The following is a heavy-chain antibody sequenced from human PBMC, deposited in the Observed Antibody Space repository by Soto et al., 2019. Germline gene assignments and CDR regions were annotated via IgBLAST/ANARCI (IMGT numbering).Heavy chain of an antibody. CDR3: ASPYSSSLPYYFDY. V-gene: IGHV3-30-3*01. J-gene: IGHJ4*02. CDR2: ISYDGSNK. CDR1: GFTFSSYA. D-gene: IGHD6-13*01. Sequence: QVQLVESGGGVVQPGRSLRLSCAASGFTFSSYALHWVRQAPGKGLEWVAVISYDGSNKYYADSVKGRFTISRDNSKNTLYLQMNSLRAEHTAVYYCASPYSSSLPYYFDYWGQGTLVTVSS.